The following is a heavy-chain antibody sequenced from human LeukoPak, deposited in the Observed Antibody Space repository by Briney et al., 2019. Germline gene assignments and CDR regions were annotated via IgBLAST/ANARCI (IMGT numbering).Heavy chain of an antibody. J-gene: IGHJ4*02. CDR2: ISGSGGST. D-gene: IGHD5-12*01. V-gene: IGHV3-23*01. CDR1: GFTFSSYA. CDR3: AKDTLVATISSGYYFDY. Sequence: PGGSLRLSCAASGFTFSSYAMSWVRQAPGKGLEWVSAISGSGGSTYYADSVKGWFTISRDNSKNTLYLQMNSLRAEDTAVYYCAKDTLVATISSGYYFDYWGQGTLVTVSS.